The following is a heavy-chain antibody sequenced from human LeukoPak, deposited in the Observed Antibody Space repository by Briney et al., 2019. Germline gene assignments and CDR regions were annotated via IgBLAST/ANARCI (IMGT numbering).Heavy chain of an antibody. J-gene: IGHJ5*02. D-gene: IGHD2-8*01. V-gene: IGHV4-39*07. CDR3: ARENHCTNCVCCSFDP. Sequence: SETLSLTCTVSGGSISSSDYYWGWIRQPPGKGLEWIGNIYYTGSSSYNSSLKSRVTISVYTSNNQFSLHPSSVADADTSDYSCARENHCTNCVCCSFDPWGQGTLVTVSS. CDR2: IYYTGSS. CDR1: GGSISSSDYY.